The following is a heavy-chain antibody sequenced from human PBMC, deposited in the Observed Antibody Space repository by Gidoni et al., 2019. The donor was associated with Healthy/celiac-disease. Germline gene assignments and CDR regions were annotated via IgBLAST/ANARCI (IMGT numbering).Heavy chain of an antibody. CDR2: INSDGSST. CDR3: ARAPTYYDFWSVNMDV. D-gene: IGHD3-3*01. V-gene: IGHV3-74*01. Sequence: EVQLVESGGGLVQPGGSLRLSCAASGFTFSSYWMHWVRQAPGKGLVWVSRINSDGSSTSYADSVKGRFTISRDNAKNTLYLQMNSLRAEDTAVYYCARAPTYYDFWSVNMDVWGQGTTVTVSS. J-gene: IGHJ6*02. CDR1: GFTFSSYW.